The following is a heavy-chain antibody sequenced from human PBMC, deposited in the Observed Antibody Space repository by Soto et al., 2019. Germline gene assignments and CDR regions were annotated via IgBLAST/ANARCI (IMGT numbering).Heavy chain of an antibody. V-gene: IGHV4-34*01. CDR1: GGAFSGYY. CDR3: ARGRAGTPRYFEY. D-gene: IGHD1-7*01. CDR2: INHSGST. Sequence: SETLSLTCAVYGGAFSGYYWSWIRQPPGKGLEWIGEINHSGSTNYNPSLKSRVTISVDTSKNQFSLKLSSVTAADTAVYYCARGRAGTPRYFEYWGQGTRVTVSS. J-gene: IGHJ4*02.